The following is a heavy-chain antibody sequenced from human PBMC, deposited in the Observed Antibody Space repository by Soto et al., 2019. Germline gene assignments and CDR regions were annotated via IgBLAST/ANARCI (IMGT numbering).Heavy chain of an antibody. CDR2: IYYSGST. V-gene: IGHV4-30-4*01. Sequence: SETLSLTCTVSGGSISSGDYYWSWIRQPPGKGLEWIGYIYYSGSTYYNPSLKSRVTISVDTSKNQFSLKLSSVTAADTAVYYCARVKSDYVWGSYRYYFDYWGQGTLVTVS. D-gene: IGHD3-16*02. CDR1: GGSISSGDYY. J-gene: IGHJ4*02. CDR3: ARVKSDYVWGSYRYYFDY.